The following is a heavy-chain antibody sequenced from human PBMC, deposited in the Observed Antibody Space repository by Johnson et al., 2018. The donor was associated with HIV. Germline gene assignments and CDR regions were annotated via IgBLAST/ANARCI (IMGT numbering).Heavy chain of an antibody. CDR2: ISWNSGSI. J-gene: IGHJ3*02. Sequence: VQLVESGGGSVQPGRSLRLSCAASGFTFDDYAMHWVRQAPGKGLEWVSGISWNSGSIGYADSVKGRFTISRDNAKNSLYLQMNSLRAEDTALYYCAKAGYCTGGVCYHLDAFDIWGQGTMVTVSS. CDR1: GFTFDDYA. V-gene: IGHV3-9*01. CDR3: AKAGYCTGGVCYHLDAFDI. D-gene: IGHD2-8*02.